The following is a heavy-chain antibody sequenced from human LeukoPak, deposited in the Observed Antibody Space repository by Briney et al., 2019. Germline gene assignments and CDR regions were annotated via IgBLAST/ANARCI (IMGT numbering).Heavy chain of an antibody. V-gene: IGHV4-4*07. J-gene: IGHJ4*02. CDR3: ARVVEGMVRGSVYSDY. Sequence: SETLSLTCTVSGGSISSYYWSWIRQPAGKGLEWIGRIYTSGSTNYNPSLKSRVTMSVDTSKNQFSLKLSSVTAADTAVYYCARVVEGMVRGSVYSDYWGQGTLVTVSS. CDR2: IYTSGST. D-gene: IGHD3-10*01. CDR1: GGSISSYY.